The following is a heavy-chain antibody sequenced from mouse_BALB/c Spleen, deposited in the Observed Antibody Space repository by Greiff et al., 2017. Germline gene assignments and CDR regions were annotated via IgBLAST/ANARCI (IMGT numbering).Heavy chain of an antibody. CDR2: IYPSDSYT. D-gene: IGHD3-2*02. Sequence: QVQLKQPGAELVRPGASVKLSCKASGYTFTSYWINWVKQRPGQGLEWIGNIYPSDSYTNYNQKFKDKATLTVDKSSSTAYMQLSSPTSEDSAVYYCTSSGAMDYWGQGTSVTVSS. CDR1: GYTFTSYW. J-gene: IGHJ4*01. CDR3: TSSGAMDY. V-gene: IGHV1-69*02.